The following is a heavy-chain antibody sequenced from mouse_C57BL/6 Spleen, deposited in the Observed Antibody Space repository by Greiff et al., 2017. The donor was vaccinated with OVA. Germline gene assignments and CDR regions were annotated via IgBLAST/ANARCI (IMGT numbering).Heavy chain of an antibody. J-gene: IGHJ2*01. CDR1: GYTFTSYW. V-gene: IGHV1-55*01. CDR2: IYPGSGST. CDR3: ARSPLITTVVDY. Sequence: QVHVKQPGAELVKPGASVKMSCKASGYTFTSYWITWVKQRPGQGLEWIGDIYPGSGSTNYNEKFKSKATLTVDTSSSTACMQLSSLTSEDSAVYFCARSPLITTVVDYWGQGTTLTVSS. D-gene: IGHD1-1*01.